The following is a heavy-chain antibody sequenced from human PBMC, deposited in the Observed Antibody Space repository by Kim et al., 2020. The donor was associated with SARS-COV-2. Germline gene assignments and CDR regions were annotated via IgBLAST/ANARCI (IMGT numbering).Heavy chain of an antibody. J-gene: IGHJ4*02. CDR3: ARPGSGALDY. V-gene: IGHV5-51*01. D-gene: IGHD3-10*01. Sequence: PSFQGQVTIAADKSISTAYLQWSSLKASDTAMYYCARPGSGALDYWGQGTLVTVSS.